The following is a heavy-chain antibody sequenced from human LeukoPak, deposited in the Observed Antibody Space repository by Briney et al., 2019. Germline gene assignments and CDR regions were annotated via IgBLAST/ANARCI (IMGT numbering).Heavy chain of an antibody. CDR1: GRPIYIYY. D-gene: IGHD3-22*01. J-gene: IGHJ6*03. CDR2: LYPGVST. V-gene: IGHV4-4*07. CDR3: ARLKFYDSTGYSPGHYMDV. Sequence: SDTLSLTRTLSGRPIYIYYWSWIRHPAGEGLECIGRLYPGVSTNYNPSLKSRVTMSVDTPKKQFALKLSAVTAADTAVYYCARLKFYDSTGYSPGHYMDVWGKGTTVTVSS.